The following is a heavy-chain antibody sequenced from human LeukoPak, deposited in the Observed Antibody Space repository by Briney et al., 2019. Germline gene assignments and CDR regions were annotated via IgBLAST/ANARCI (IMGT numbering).Heavy chain of an antibody. D-gene: IGHD1-26*01. CDR2: FSASGGTT. V-gene: IGHV3-23*01. Sequence: PGGSLRLSCAASGFTFSRSAMNWVRQAPGKGVEWVSSFSASGGTTYYADSVKGRFTISRDNSKNTLSVQMNSLRAEDTAVYYCAKANYSGSYYFDSCGHGTLVTVSS. J-gene: IGHJ4*01. CDR3: AKANYSGSYYFDS. CDR1: GFTFSRSA.